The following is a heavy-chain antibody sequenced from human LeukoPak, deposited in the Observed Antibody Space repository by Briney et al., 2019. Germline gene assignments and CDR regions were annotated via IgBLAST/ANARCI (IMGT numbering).Heavy chain of an antibody. CDR3: ARARAEYYDFCSGYQSWYFHY. CDR2: INHSGST. CDR1: GGAFSGYY. J-gene: IGHJ4*02. V-gene: IGHV4-34*01. D-gene: IGHD3-3*01. Sequence: PSETLSLTCAVYGGAFSGYYWSWIRQPPGKGLEWIGEINHSGSTNYNPSLKSRLTISVDTSKNQFSLKLSSVTAADTAVYYCARARAEYYDFCSGYQSWYFHYWGQGTLVTVSS.